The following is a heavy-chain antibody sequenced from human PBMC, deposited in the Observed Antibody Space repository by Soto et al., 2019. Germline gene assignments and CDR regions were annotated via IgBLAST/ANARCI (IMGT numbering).Heavy chain of an antibody. CDR2: ISYDGNNE. J-gene: IGHJ4*02. V-gene: IGHV3-30*18. Sequence: QVQLVESGGGVVQPGRSLRLSCAGSGFTFSGFGMHWVRQAPGKGLEWVAVISYDGNNEYYAASVKGRFTIYRDNSKNSLYQQMNSLIGDDTSLYYCAKERIPRYCGGGAGYSIQAYCGQGTLVTLSA. D-gene: IGHD2-15*01. CDR1: GFTFSGFG. CDR3: AKERIPRYCGGGAGYSIQAY.